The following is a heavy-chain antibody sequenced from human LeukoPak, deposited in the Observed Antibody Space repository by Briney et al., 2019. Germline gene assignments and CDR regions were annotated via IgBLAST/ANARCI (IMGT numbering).Heavy chain of an antibody. D-gene: IGHD6-6*01. CDR1: GGSISSSSYY. Sequence: SETLSLTCTVSGGSISSSSYYWGWIRQPPGKGLEWIGSIYYSGSTYYNPSLKSRVTISVDTSKNQFSLKLSSVTAADTAVYYCARRSAFECSSSSTGFDYWGQGTLVTVSS. J-gene: IGHJ4*02. CDR3: ARRSAFECSSSSTGFDY. CDR2: IYYSGST. V-gene: IGHV4-39*01.